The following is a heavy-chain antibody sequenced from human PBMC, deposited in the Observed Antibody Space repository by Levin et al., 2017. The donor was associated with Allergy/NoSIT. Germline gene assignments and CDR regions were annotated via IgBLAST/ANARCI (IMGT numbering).Heavy chain of an antibody. D-gene: IGHD2-21*02. CDR3: TRDVFGEVTPFDY. Sequence: PGGSLRLSCKASGYTFTTYAIHWVRQAPGQRLEWMGWVNGGSGSTRYSQKFQGRVTMTRDTSASTAYMELSSLTSEDTAVYYCTRDVFGEVTPFDYWGQGTLVTVSS. CDR2: VNGGSGST. V-gene: IGHV1-3*01. J-gene: IGHJ4*02. CDR1: GYTFTTYA.